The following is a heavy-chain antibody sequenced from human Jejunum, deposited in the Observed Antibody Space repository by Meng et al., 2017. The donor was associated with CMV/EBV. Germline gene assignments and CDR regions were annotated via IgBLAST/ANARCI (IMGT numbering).Heavy chain of an antibody. J-gene: IGHJ4*02. CDR2: INTNTGDP. Sequence: KVSCKASGDPFTSYGLNWVRQAPGQGLEWMGWINTNTGDPTYAQGFTGRFVFSLDTSVTTAYLQISSLKAEDTAVYYCATKVYFNYWGQGSLVTVSS. CDR1: GDPFTSYG. V-gene: IGHV7-4-1*02. CDR3: ATKVYFNY.